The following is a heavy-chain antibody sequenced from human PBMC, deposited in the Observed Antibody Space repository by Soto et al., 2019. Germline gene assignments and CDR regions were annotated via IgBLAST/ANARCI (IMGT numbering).Heavy chain of an antibody. J-gene: IGHJ4*02. CDR2: IYYSEST. CDR3: ARLDDTALDY. D-gene: IGHD5-18*01. V-gene: IGHV4-39*01. Sequence: QLQLQESGPGLVKPSETLSLTCTVSGGSISSSSYYWGWIRQPPGKGLEWIGSIYYSESTHYNPSLKSRVTISVDTSKNQFSLKLSSVTAADTAVYYCARLDDTALDYWGQGTQVTVSS. CDR1: GGSISSSSYY.